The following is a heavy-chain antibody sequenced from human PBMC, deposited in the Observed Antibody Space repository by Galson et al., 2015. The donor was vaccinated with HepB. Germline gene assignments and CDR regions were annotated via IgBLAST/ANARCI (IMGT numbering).Heavy chain of an antibody. CDR3: ARHGAAMTNEFDY. CDR1: GYTFTAYS. J-gene: IGHJ4*02. CDR2: IHTNTGTP. V-gene: IGHV7-4-1*02. Sequence: SVKVSCKAFGYTFTAYSINWVRQVPGQGLEWMGWIHTNTGTPTYAQDFTGRSVFSLDTSVSTAYLQIRSLQAEDTAVYYCARHGAAMTNEFDYWGQGTMVTVSS. D-gene: IGHD6-25*01.